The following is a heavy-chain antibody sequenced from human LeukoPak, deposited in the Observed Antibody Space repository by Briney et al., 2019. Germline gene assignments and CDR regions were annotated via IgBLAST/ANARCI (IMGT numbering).Heavy chain of an antibody. J-gene: IGHJ3*02. Sequence: GALRLSCAASGFTLSSYAMSWVRQAPGKGLEWVSAISDTGNTYHADSVKGRFTISRDNAKNSLYLQMNSLRAEDTALYYCARASYGSGSYLDAFGIWGQGTMVTVSS. D-gene: IGHD3-10*01. CDR2: ISDTGNT. CDR3: ARASYGSGSYLDAFGI. CDR1: GFTLSSYA. V-gene: IGHV3-23*01.